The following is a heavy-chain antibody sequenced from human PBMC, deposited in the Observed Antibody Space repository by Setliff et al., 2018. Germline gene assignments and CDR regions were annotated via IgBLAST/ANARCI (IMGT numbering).Heavy chain of an antibody. CDR3: ARTGTYRYFDY. Sequence: SETLSLTCKVSGDSMNSGVYYWAWIRQPPGKGLEWIGRIYSGGTTYYNSSLKSRVTISVDTSKSQFSLRLNSETAADTAVYYCARTGTYRYFDYWGRGTLVTVSS. CDR1: GDSMNSGVYY. V-gene: IGHV4-39*01. CDR2: IYSGGTT. J-gene: IGHJ4*02. D-gene: IGHD1-1*01.